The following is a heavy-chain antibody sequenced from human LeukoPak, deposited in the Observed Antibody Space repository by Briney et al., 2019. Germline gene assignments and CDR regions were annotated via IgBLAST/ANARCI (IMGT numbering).Heavy chain of an antibody. CDR3: ARCVAVAAWFDP. V-gene: IGHV4-59*08. CDR1: GXSISAYY. Sequence: SETLSLTCTVPGXSISAYYWYWIRQPPGKGLEWIGYIYYSGSTKYNPSLKSRATISVDTSKTQFSLKLSSVNAADTAVYYCARCVAVAAWFDPWGQGTLVTVSS. CDR2: IYYSGST. D-gene: IGHD6-19*01. J-gene: IGHJ5*02.